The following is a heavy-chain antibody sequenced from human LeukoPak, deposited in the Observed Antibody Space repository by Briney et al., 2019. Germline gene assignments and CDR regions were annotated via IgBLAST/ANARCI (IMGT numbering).Heavy chain of an antibody. V-gene: IGHV1-2*02. CDR3: ARVGSRYYDILTGYWHFDY. CDR1: GYTFTGYY. Sequence: ASVKVSCKASGYTFTGYYMHWVRQAPGQGLEWMGWINPNSGGTYYAQKFQGRVTMTRDTSISTAYMELSRLRSDDTDVYYCARVGSRYYDILTGYWHFDYWGQGTLVTVSS. CDR2: INPNSGGT. D-gene: IGHD3-9*01. J-gene: IGHJ4*02.